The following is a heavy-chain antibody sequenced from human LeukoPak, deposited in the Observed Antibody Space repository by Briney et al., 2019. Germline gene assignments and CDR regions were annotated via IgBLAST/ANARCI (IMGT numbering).Heavy chain of an antibody. D-gene: IGHD1-1*01. CDR3: AKGLSLEGGSTWKSNWFDA. CDR2: IGWNSVNI. Sequence: GGSLRLSCAASGLSFDDYAMHWVRQVPGKGLEWVSGIGWNSVNIGYVDSVKGRFTISRDNAKNSLYLQMNSLRVDDTALYFCAKGLSLEGGSTWKSNWFDAWGQGTVVIVSS. CDR1: GLSFDDYA. V-gene: IGHV3-9*01. J-gene: IGHJ5*02.